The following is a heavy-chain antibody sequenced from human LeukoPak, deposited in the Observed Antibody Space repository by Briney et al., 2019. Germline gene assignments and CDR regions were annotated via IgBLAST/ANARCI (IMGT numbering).Heavy chain of an antibody. CDR3: AKVPLITMIDPYYFDY. D-gene: IGHD3-22*01. Sequence: PGGSLRLSCAASGFIFNNYGLIWVRQAPGKGLEWVSAISNDGGGTQYADFVEGRFTISRDNSKNTLYLQMNSLRAEDTAVYYCAKVPLITMIDPYYFDYWGQGTLVTVSS. J-gene: IGHJ4*02. CDR2: ISNDGGGT. V-gene: IGHV3-23*01. CDR1: GFIFNNYG.